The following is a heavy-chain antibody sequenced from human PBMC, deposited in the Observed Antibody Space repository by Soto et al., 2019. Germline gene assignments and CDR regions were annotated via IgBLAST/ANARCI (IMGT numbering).Heavy chain of an antibody. CDR2: IYYSGST. V-gene: IGHV4-61*01. J-gene: IGHJ5*02. D-gene: IGHD6-13*01. CDR1: GGSVSSGSYY. Sequence: SETLSLTCTVSGGSVSSGSYYWSWIRQPPGKGLEWIGYIYYSGSTNDHPSLKSRVTISVDTSKNQFSLKLSSVTAADTAVYYCAREMRTYSSSWYFGDWFDPWGQGTLVTVSS. CDR3: AREMRTYSSSWYFGDWFDP.